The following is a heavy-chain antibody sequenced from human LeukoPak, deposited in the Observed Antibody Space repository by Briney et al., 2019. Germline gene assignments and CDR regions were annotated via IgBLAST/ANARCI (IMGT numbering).Heavy chain of an antibody. J-gene: IGHJ4*02. CDR2: IRYDGSNK. CDR1: GFTFSSYG. Sequence: PGGSLRLSCAASGFTFSSYGMHWVRQAPGKGLEWVAFIRYDGSNKYYADSVKGRFTISRDNSKNTLYLRMNSLRAEDTAVYYCAKRMDIVVVPAADFDYWGQGTLVTVSS. V-gene: IGHV3-30*02. D-gene: IGHD2-2*03. CDR3: AKRMDIVVVPAADFDY.